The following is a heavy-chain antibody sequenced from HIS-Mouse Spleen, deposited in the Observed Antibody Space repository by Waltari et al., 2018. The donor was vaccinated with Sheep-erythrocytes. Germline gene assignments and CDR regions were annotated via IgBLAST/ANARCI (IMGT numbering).Heavy chain of an antibody. J-gene: IGHJ5*02. V-gene: IGHV4-34*01. Sequence: QVQLQQWGAGLLKPSETLSLTCAVYGGSFSGYYWSWIRQPPGKGLEWIGEINHSGSTKYNPSLKSRVTISVDTSKNQFSLKLSSVTAADTAVYYCARALSIAARPNWFDPWGQGTLVTVSS. CDR3: ARALSIAARPNWFDP. CDR1: GGSFSGYY. CDR2: INHSGST. D-gene: IGHD6-6*01.